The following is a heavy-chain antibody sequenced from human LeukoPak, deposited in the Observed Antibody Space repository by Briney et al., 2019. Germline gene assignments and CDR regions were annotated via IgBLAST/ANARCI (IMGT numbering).Heavy chain of an antibody. J-gene: IGHJ4*02. D-gene: IGHD4-11*01. V-gene: IGHV4-59*08. Sequence: PSETLSLTCSVSGDSISSHCWGWVRRPPGKGLEWLGCIRYSGSTSYNPSLKSRVTISLDTSKTQFSLKLSSVTAADTAVYYCARLNYSNKYLDYWGQGTLVTVSS. CDR1: GDSISSHC. CDR3: ARLNYSNKYLDY. CDR2: IRYSGST.